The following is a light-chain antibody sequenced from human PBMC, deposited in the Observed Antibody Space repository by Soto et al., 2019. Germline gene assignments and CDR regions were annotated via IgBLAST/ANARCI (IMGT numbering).Light chain of an antibody. CDR3: SSYRSGSTLDYV. CDR2: GVS. J-gene: IGLJ1*01. V-gene: IGLV2-14*01. Sequence: QSVLTQPASVSGSPGQSITISCTGTSSDVGGYNYVSWYQQHPGKAPKLIIYGVSNRPSGVSNRFSGSKSGNTASLTISGLQAEDEADYYCSSYRSGSTLDYVFGTGTKVTVL. CDR1: SSDVGGYNY.